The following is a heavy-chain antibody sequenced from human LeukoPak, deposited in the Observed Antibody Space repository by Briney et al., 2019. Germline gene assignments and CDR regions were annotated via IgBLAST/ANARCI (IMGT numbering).Heavy chain of an antibody. D-gene: IGHD4-23*01. V-gene: IGHV3-66*04. CDR1: GFTVSDNY. CDR3: ARHDYHSNSDAFDV. CDR2: IYSGGST. Sequence: GGSLRLSCAASGFTVSDNYMSWVRQAPGKGLEWVSVIYSGGSTYYADSVKGRFTISRDNSKNTLYLQMNSLRAEDTAVYYCARHDYHSNSDAFDVWGQGTMVTVPS. J-gene: IGHJ3*01.